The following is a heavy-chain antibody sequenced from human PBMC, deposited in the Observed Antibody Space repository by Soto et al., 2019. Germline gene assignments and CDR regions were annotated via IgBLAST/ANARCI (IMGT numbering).Heavy chain of an antibody. Sequence: ASVKVFCKASGYLFTAYSMHWVRLAPGQGLEWMGVVNPSGGSTKYAQNFQGRVTMTRDTSTTTIYMELSSLRSDDTAIYYCAREENCSGGTCYSEYFHRWGQGTLVTVS. D-gene: IGHD2-15*01. CDR1: GYLFTAYS. CDR2: VNPSGGST. CDR3: AREENCSGGTCYSEYFHR. V-gene: IGHV1-46*01. J-gene: IGHJ1*01.